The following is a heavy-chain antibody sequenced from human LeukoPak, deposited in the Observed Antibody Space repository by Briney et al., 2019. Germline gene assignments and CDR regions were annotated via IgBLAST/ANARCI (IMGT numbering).Heavy chain of an antibody. CDR2: ISAYNGNT. CDR1: GYTFTSYG. J-gene: IGHJ4*02. CDR3: ARDLGGYYYDSSGYSPFDY. V-gene: IGHV1-18*01. Sequence: ASVKVSCKASGYTFTSYGISWVRQAPGQGLEWMGWISAYNGNTNYAQKLQGRVTMTTDTSTSTAYMELRSLRSDDTAVYYCARDLGGYYYDSSGYSPFDYWGQGTLVTVSS. D-gene: IGHD3-22*01.